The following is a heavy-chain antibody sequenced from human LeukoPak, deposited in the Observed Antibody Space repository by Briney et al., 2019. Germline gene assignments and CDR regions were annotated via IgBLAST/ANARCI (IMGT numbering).Heavy chain of an antibody. D-gene: IGHD3-10*01. J-gene: IGHJ5*01. CDR1: GFTFSSYW. V-gene: IGHV3-74*01. CDR3: ARAVTYFYGSVTYDWFES. Sequence: GGSLKLSCAASGFTFSSYWMHWVRQTPGKGLMWVSRIESNGLTLYADSVRDRFTISRDNARNTVYLQMNSLRADDTAMYYCARAVTYFYGSVTYDWFESWGQGTLVTVSS. CDR2: IESNGLT.